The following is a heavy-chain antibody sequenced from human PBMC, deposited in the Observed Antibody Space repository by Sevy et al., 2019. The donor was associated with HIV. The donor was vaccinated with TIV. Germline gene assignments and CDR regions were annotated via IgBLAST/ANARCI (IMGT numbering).Heavy chain of an antibody. V-gene: IGHV3-9*01. Sequence: GGSLRLSCAASGFTFDAYAMHWVRQAPGRGLEWVSGMSWNSAFIGYADSVKGRLTISRDNAKNSLYLQMNSLKPEDTAFYYCAKDGGSGSGPSAEYFHHWGQGTLVTVSS. D-gene: IGHD6-19*01. J-gene: IGHJ1*01. CDR1: GFTFDAYA. CDR2: MSWNSAFI. CDR3: AKDGGSGSGPSAEYFHH.